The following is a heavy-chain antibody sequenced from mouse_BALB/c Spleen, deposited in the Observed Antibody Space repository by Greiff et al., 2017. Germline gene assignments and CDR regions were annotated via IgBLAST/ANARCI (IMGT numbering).Heavy chain of an antibody. V-gene: IGHV1S41*01. CDR2: IAPGSGST. CDR1: GYTFTSYW. D-gene: IGHD2-1*01. J-gene: IGHJ4*01. Sequence: DLVKPGASVKLSCKASGYTFTSYWINWIKQRPGQGLEWIGRIAPGSGSTYYNEMFKGKATLTVDTSSSTAYIQLSSLSSEDSAVYFCARVGGNQENYYAMDYWGQGTSVTVSS. CDR3: ARVGGNQENYYAMDY.